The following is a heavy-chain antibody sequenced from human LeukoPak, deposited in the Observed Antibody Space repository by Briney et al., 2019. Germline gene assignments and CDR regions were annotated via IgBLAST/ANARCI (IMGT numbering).Heavy chain of an antibody. CDR1: GGSISSYY. J-gene: IGHJ5*02. CDR2: IYYSGST. D-gene: IGHD3-10*01. Sequence: PSETLSLTCTVSGGSISSYYWSWIRQPPGKGLEWIGYIYYSGSTYYNPSLKSRVTISVDTSKNQFSLKLSSVTAADTAVYYCARLGYYGSGSYRVDPWGQGTLVTVSS. CDR3: ARLGYYGSGSYRVDP. V-gene: IGHV4-59*08.